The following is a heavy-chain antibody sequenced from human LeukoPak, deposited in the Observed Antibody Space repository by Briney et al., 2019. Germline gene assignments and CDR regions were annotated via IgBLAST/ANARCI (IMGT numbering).Heavy chain of an antibody. CDR1: GGSISSYY. CDR3: ARVYMETGAPFFDY. CDR2: IYYSGST. J-gene: IGHJ4*02. Sequence: ASETLSLTCTVSGGSISSYYWSWIRQPPGKGLEWIGYIYYSGSTNYNPSLKSRVTISVDTSKNQFSLKLSSVTAADTAVYYCARVYMETGAPFFDYWGQGTLVTVSS. V-gene: IGHV4-59*01. D-gene: IGHD2-2*02.